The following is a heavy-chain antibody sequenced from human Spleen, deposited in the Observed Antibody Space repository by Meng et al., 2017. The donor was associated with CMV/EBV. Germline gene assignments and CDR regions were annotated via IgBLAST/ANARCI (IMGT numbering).Heavy chain of an antibody. CDR3: ARPPRYRSSWGPFEH. Sequence: GFRFDDYGMSWVRQAPGKGLEWVSGINWNGGSIHYADSVEGRFTISRDNAKNSLYLQMSSLRAEDTALYYCARPPRYRSSWGPFEHWGQGTLVTVSS. CDR2: INWNGGSI. CDR1: GFRFDDYG. V-gene: IGHV3-20*03. J-gene: IGHJ1*01. D-gene: IGHD6-13*01.